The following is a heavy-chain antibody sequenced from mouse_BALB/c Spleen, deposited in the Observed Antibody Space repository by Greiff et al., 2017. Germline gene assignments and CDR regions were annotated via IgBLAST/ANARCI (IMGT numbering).Heavy chain of an antibody. D-gene: IGHD2-4*01. CDR3: ARMDYDYAMDY. CDR2: ISDGGSYT. Sequence: EVKLMESGGGLVKPGGSLKLSCAASGFTFSDYYMYWVRQTPEKRLEWVATISDGGSYTYYPDSVKGRFTISRDNAKNNLYLQMSSLKSEDTAMYYCARMDYDYAMDYWGQGTSVTVSS. CDR1: GFTFSDYY. J-gene: IGHJ4*01. V-gene: IGHV5-4*02.